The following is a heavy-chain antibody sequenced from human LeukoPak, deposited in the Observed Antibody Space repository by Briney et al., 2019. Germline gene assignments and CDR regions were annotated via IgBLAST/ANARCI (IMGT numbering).Heavy chain of an antibody. CDR1: GGSISSYY. CDR3: ARDTVTRRVGYYYYMDV. CDR2: IYYSGST. V-gene: IGHV4-59*01. J-gene: IGHJ6*03. Sequence: SETLSLTCTVSGGSISSYYWSWIRQPPGKGLEWIGYIYYSGSTNYNPSLKSRVTISVDTSKNQFSLKLSSVTAADTAVYYCARDTVTRRVGYYYYMDVWGKGTTVTVSS. D-gene: IGHD4-11*01.